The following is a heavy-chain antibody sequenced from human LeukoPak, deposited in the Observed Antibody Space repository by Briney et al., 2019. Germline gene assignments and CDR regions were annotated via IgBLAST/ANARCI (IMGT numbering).Heavy chain of an antibody. V-gene: IGHV4-39*07. J-gene: IGHJ6*03. Sequence: SETLSLTCTVSGVSISSSNYYWGWIRQPPGKGLEWIGTIYYSGTTYYSPSLRSRVTISVDTSNNQFSPELSSVTAADTAVYYCARSAAYCGGDCYYHYYYYMDVWGKGTTVTVSS. CDR2: IYYSGTT. CDR3: ARSAAYCGGDCYYHYYYYMDV. D-gene: IGHD2-21*02. CDR1: GVSISSSNYY.